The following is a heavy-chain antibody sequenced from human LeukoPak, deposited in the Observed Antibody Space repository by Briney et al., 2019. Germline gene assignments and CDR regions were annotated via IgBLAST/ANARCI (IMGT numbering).Heavy chain of an antibody. V-gene: IGHV5-51*01. CDR1: GYGFTSYW. Sequence: GASLQISCKGSGYGFTSYWIGWVRQLPGKGLEWMGIIYPGDSDTRYSPSFQGQVTISADKSISTAYLQWSSLKASDTAMYYCASSSGYYYASEYFQHWGQGTLVTVSS. CDR3: ASSSGYYYASEYFQH. D-gene: IGHD3-22*01. CDR2: IYPGDSDT. J-gene: IGHJ1*01.